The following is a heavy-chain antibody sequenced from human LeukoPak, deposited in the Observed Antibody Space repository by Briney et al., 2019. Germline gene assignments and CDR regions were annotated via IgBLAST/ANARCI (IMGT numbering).Heavy chain of an antibody. V-gene: IGHV5-51*01. CDR2: IFPGDSDT. J-gene: IGHJ3*02. CDR3: ARGSRVFAHYDSSGYYSAFDI. D-gene: IGHD3-22*01. CDR1: GYRFTNYW. Sequence: GESLKISCKGSGYRFTNYWIGWVRQMPGKGLEWMGIIFPGDSDTRYSPSFQGQVTISADKSTSTAYLQWTSLTASDTAMYFCARGSRVFAHYDSSGYYSAFDIWGQGTMVTVSS.